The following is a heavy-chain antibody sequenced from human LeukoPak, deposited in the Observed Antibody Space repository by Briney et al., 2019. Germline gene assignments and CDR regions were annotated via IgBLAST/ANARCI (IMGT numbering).Heavy chain of an antibody. CDR1: GGTFSSYA. J-gene: IGHJ4*02. Sequence: SVKVSCKASGGTFSSYAISWVRQAPGQGLEWMGGIIPIFGTANYAQKFQGRVTMTRDTSTSTVYMELSSLRSEDTAVYYCARGDYYDSSGYLSWGQGTLVTVSS. CDR2: IIPIFGTA. D-gene: IGHD3-22*01. CDR3: ARGDYYDSSGYLS. V-gene: IGHV1-69*05.